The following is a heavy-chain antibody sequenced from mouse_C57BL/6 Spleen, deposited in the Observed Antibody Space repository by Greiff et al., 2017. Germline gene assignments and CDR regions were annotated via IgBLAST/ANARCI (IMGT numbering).Heavy chain of an antibody. CDR2: ISSGSSTI. V-gene: IGHV5-17*01. CDR1: GFTFSDYG. J-gene: IGHJ2*01. D-gene: IGHD2-4*01. Sequence: EVKLVESGGGLVKPGGSLKLSCAASGFTFSDYGMHWVRQAPEQGLEWVAYISSGSSTIYYADTVKGRFTISRDNAKTTLFLQMTSLRSEDTAMYYGARGELRDPYYFDYWGQGTTLTVSS. CDR3: ARGELRDPYYFDY.